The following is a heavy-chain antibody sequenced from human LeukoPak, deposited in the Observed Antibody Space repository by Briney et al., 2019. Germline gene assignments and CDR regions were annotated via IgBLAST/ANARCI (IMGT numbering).Heavy chain of an antibody. CDR2: IKEDGSEK. V-gene: IGHV3-7*03. J-gene: IGHJ4*02. CDR1: GFTFSSYW. CDR3: GKKETGLWPRLGGVDY. Sequence: GGSLRLSCAASGFTFSSYWMNWVRQAPGKGLEWVANIKEDGSEKYYVDSEKGRFTISRDNAKNSLYLQMNSLRAEDTAVYYRGKKETGLWPRLGGVDYWGQGTLVTVSS. D-gene: IGHD3-9*01.